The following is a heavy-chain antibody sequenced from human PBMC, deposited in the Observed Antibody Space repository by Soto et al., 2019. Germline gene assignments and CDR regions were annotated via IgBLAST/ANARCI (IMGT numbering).Heavy chain of an antibody. D-gene: IGHD6-13*01. CDR3: AHRGGAAVGLYYFDY. Sequence: ESGPTLVNPTQTLTLTCTFSGFSLSTTGVGVGWIRQPPGKALEWLAIIYWHDDKRYSPSLKSRLTITKDTSKNQVVLTMTNMDPVDTATYYCAHRGGAAVGLYYFDYWGPGTLVTVSS. CDR1: GFSLSTTGVG. V-gene: IGHV2-5*01. CDR2: IYWHDDK. J-gene: IGHJ4*01.